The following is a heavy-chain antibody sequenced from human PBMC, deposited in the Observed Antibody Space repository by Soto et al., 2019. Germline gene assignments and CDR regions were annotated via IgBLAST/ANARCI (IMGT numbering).Heavy chain of an antibody. CDR2: IADSGSS. V-gene: IGHV4-4*02. D-gene: IGHD1-26*01. CDR1: GGSISSSSW. J-gene: IGHJ5*02. CDR3: AGNPPSGTHPPPADR. Sequence: QVQLQESGPGLVKPSGTLSLTCAVSGGSISSSSWWSWVRQPPGKGLEWIGEIADSGSSNYNPSLQSRVTLSVTKSKNQFSLKINSVTAADTAGYYCAGNPPSGTHPPPADRWGQGILVTVSS.